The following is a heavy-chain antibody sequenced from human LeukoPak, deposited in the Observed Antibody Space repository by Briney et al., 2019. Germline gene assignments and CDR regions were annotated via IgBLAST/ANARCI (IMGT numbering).Heavy chain of an antibody. V-gene: IGHV3-7*03. Sequence: GGSLRLSCAASGLTFSTYWMSWVRQAPGKGLEWVANIKQDGSVKNYVDSVKGRFTISRDNAKNSLYLQMNSLRADDTAMYYCVRGGYGPDYWGQGTLVTVSS. CDR1: GLTFSTYW. D-gene: IGHD5-12*01. CDR2: IKQDGSVK. J-gene: IGHJ4*02. CDR3: VRGGYGPDY.